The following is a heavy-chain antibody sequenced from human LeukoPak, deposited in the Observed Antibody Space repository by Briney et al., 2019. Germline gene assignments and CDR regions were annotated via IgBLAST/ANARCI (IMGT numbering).Heavy chain of an antibody. V-gene: IGHV3-30-3*01. CDR1: GFTFSSYA. J-gene: IGHJ4*02. CDR2: ISYNGSNK. Sequence: QPGRSLRLSCAASGFTFSSYAMHWVRQAPGKGLEWVAVISYNGSNKYYADSVKGRFTFSRDNSKNTLYLQMNSLIVEDTAVYYCARNGVRYFDWLLWEWGQGTLVTVSS. D-gene: IGHD3-9*01. CDR3: ARNGVRYFDWLLWE.